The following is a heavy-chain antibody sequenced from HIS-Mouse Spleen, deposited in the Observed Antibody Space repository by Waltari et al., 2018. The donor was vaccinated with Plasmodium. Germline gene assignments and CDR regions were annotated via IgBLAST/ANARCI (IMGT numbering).Heavy chain of an antibody. CDR3: ARGRRIVVVTAPRGFFDY. V-gene: IGHV4-34*01. Sequence: QVQLQQWGAGLLKPSETLSLTCAVYGGSFSGYYWSWIRQPPGKGLEWIGEINHSGSTTYNPSLKSRVTISVDPSKNQFSLKLSSVTAADTAVYYCARGRRIVVVTAPRGFFDYWGQGTLVTVSS. D-gene: IGHD2-21*02. J-gene: IGHJ4*02. CDR1: GGSFSGYY. CDR2: INHSGST.